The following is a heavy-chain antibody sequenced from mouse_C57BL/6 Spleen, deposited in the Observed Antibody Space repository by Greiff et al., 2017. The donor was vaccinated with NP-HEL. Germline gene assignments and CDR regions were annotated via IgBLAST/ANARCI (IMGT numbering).Heavy chain of an antibody. CDR2: IDPSDSYT. CDR3: ARVGKNDYSYFDY. J-gene: IGHJ2*01. V-gene: IGHV1-50*01. CDR1: GYTFTSYW. Sequence: QVQLKQPGAELVKPGASVKLSCKASGYTFTSYWMQWVKQRPGQGLEWIGEIDPSDSYTNYNQKFKGKATLTVDTSSSTAYMQLSSLTSEDSAVYYCARVGKNDYSYFDYWGQGTTLTVSS. D-gene: IGHD2-4*01.